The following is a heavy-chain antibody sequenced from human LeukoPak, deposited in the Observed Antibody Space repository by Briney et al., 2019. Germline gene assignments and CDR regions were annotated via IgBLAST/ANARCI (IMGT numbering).Heavy chain of an antibody. CDR3: ARVRGRSSYDFDY. CDR1: GFTFSSYS. J-gene: IGHJ4*02. D-gene: IGHD5-18*01. CDR2: ITSSSSYI. Sequence: GGSLRLSCAASGFTFSSYSMNWVRQAPGTGLEWVSSITSSSSYIYYADSVKGRFTISRDNAKNSLYLQTNSLRAEDTAVYYCARVRGRSSYDFDYWGQGTLVTVSS. V-gene: IGHV3-21*01.